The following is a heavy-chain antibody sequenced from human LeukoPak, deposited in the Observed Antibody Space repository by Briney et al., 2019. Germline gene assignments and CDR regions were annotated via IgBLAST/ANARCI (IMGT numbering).Heavy chain of an antibody. D-gene: IGHD6-19*01. J-gene: IGHJ3*02. V-gene: IGHV3-11*01. CDR3: ARATTGYSSGWWRAFDI. CDR1: GFTFSDYY. Sequence: GSLRLPCAASGFTFSDYYMSWIRQAPGKGLEWVSYISSSGSTIYYADSVKGRFTISRDNAKNSLYLQMNSLRAEDTAVYYCARATTGYSSGWWRAFDIWGQGTMVTVSS. CDR2: ISSSGSTI.